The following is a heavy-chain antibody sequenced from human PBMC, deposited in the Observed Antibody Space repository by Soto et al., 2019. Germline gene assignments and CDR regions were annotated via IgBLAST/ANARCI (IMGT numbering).Heavy chain of an antibody. V-gene: IGHV4-59*04. D-gene: IGHD4-17*01. CDR3: ARHGVDYGDYASYYYYGMDV. CDR1: GGSIISYY. Sequence: SETLSHTCTFSGGSIISYYWSWIRQPPGKGLEWIGYIYYSGSAYYNPSLKSRVTISIDTSKNQFSLKLTSVTAADTAVFYCARHGVDYGDYASYYYYGMDVWGRGTTVTVSS. CDR2: IYYSGSA. J-gene: IGHJ6*02.